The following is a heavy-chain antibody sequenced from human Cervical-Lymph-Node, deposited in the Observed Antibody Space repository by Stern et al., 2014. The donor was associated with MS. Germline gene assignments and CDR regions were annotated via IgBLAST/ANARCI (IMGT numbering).Heavy chain of an antibody. CDR2: IWFDGSNE. Sequence: VQLEESGGGVVQPGRSLRLSCAASGFTFSTYAMRWVRQAPGKGLEWVAVIWFDGSNEYYADSVTGRFTVSRDNSKNTLYLQMNSLRAEDTAVYYCARGFHTILDWGQGTLVTVSS. CDR3: ARGFHTILD. V-gene: IGHV3-33*01. D-gene: IGHD3-3*01. CDR1: GFTFSTYA. J-gene: IGHJ4*02.